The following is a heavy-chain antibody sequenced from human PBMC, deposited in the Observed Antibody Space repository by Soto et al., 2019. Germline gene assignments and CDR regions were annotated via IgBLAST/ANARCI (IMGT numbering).Heavy chain of an antibody. V-gene: IGHV4-34*01. CDR2: INHSGST. CDR1: GGSFRGYY. D-gene: IGHD2-8*02. J-gene: IGHJ4*02. Sequence: PETFPHTCTVYGGSFRGYYWSWIRQPPGKGLEWIGEINHSGSTNYNPSLKSRVTISVDTSKNQFSLKLSSVTAADTAVYYCERDKITGLFDYWGQGTLVT. CDR3: ERDKITGLFDY.